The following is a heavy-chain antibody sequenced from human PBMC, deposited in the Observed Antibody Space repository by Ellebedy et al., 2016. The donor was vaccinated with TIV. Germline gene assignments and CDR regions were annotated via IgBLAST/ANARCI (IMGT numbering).Heavy chain of an antibody. D-gene: IGHD3-16*01. CDR3: ARDTWGYGNAFDI. J-gene: IGHJ3*02. V-gene: IGHV3-7*04. Sequence: GESLKISCAASGFSFTSYWMSWVRQAPGKGLEWVANTKQDGSENFYVDSVKGRFTISRDNAKNSLYLLMNGLRAEDTAVYYCARDTWGYGNAFDIWGQGTLVTVSS. CDR2: TKQDGSEN. CDR1: GFSFTSYW.